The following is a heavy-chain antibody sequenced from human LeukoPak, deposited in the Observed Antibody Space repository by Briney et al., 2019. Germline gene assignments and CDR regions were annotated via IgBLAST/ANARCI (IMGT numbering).Heavy chain of an antibody. CDR1: GFTFSSYS. J-gene: IGHJ3*02. Sequence: GGSLRLSCAASGFTFSSYSMNWVRQAPGKGLEWVSSISSSSSYIYYADSVKGRFTISRDNAKNSLYLQMNSLRAEDTAVYYCAVIPGIAVAGTGPGAFDIWGQGTMVTVSS. CDR2: ISSSSSYI. CDR3: AVIPGIAVAGTGPGAFDI. D-gene: IGHD6-19*01. V-gene: IGHV3-21*01.